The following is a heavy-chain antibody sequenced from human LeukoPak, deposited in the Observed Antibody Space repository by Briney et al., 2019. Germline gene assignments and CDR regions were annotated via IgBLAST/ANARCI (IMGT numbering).Heavy chain of an antibody. CDR2: INPNSGGT. CDR3: ARAFALGGAMVTSYWFDP. J-gene: IGHJ5*02. CDR1: GYTFTSYY. V-gene: IGHV1-2*02. D-gene: IGHD5-18*01. Sequence: ASVKVSCKASGYTFTSYYMHWVRQAPGQGLEWMGWINPNSGGTNYAQKFQGRVTMTRDTSISTAYMELSRLRSDDTAVYYCARAFALGGAMVTSYWFDPWGQGTLVTVSS.